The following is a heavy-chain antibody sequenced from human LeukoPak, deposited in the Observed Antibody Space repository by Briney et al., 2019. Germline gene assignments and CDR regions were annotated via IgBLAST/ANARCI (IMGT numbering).Heavy chain of an antibody. CDR3: ARCRAPPRYYYYYYYMDV. V-gene: IGHV1-69*05. CDR2: VIPIFGTA. J-gene: IGHJ6*03. CDR1: GGTFSSYA. Sequence: SVKVSCKASGGTFSSYAISWVRQAPGQGLEWMGGVIPIFGTANYAQKFQGRVTITTDESTSTAYMELSSLRSEDTAVYYCARCRAPPRYYYYYYYMDVWGKGTTVTVSS.